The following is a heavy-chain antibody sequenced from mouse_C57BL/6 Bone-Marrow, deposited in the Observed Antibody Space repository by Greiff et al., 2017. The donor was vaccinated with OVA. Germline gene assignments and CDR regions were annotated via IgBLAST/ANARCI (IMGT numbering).Heavy chain of an antibody. CDR1: GFTFSSYG. CDR2: ISSGGSYT. J-gene: IGHJ2*01. V-gene: IGHV5-6*02. D-gene: IGHD1-1*01. Sequence: EVMLVESGGDLVKPGGSLKLSCAASGFTFSSYGMSWVRQTPEKRLGWVATISSGGSYTYYPDSVKGRFTISRDNAKNTLYLQLSSLKSEDTAMYYCARRNKFITTVVATDFDYWGQGTTLTVSS. CDR3: ARRNKFITTVVATDFDY.